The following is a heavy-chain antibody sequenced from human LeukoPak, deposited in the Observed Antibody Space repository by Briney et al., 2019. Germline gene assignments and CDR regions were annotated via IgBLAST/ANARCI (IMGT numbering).Heavy chain of an antibody. CDR3: ARESLYYYGSGSYRIYDY. CDR1: GGSISSGSYY. D-gene: IGHD3-10*01. J-gene: IGHJ4*02. CDR2: IYTSGST. V-gene: IGHV4-61*02. Sequence: SETLSLTCTVSGGSISSGSYYWSWIRQPAGKGLEWIGRIYTSGSTNYNPSLKSRVTISVATSKNQFSLKLSSVTAADTAVYYCARESLYYYGSGSYRIYDYWGQGTLVTVSS.